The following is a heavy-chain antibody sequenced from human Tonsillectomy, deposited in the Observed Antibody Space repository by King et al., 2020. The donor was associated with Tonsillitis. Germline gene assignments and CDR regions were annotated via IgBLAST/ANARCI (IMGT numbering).Heavy chain of an antibody. D-gene: IGHD3-9*01. Sequence: VQLVQSGGALVKPGGSLRLSCAASGLTFSNAWMSWVRQAPGKGLEWLGRIKSKADGGTTDYAAPVKGRFTISRDDSKNTLYLQMNSLQTEDTAVYYRTTNLYFGDHWGQGTLVTVSS. J-gene: IGHJ4*02. CDR3: TTNLYFGDH. V-gene: IGHV3-15*02. CDR1: GLTFSNAW. CDR2: IKSKADGGTT.